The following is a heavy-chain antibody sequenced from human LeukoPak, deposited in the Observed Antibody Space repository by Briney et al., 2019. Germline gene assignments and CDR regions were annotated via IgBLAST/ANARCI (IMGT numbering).Heavy chain of an antibody. V-gene: IGHV1-8*01. D-gene: IGHD7-27*01. CDR1: GYTLTSFD. Sequence: ASVKVSCKASGYTLTSFDFNWVRQATGQGLEWMGWMKSNNGHTGYAQRFQGRVTMTRDTSISTAYMELSSLTFEDTAVYYCARGPPNWGMVGYWGQGTLVTVSS. J-gene: IGHJ4*02. CDR2: MKSNNGHT. CDR3: ARGPPNWGMVGY.